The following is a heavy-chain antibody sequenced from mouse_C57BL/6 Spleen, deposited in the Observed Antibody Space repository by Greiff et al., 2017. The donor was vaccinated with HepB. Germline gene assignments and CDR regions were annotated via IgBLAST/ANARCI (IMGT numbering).Heavy chain of an antibody. J-gene: IGHJ2*01. CDR3: ARGGLRGYFDY. Sequence: DVQLVESEGGLVQPGSSMKLSCTASGFTFSDYYMAWVRQVPEKGLDWVANINYDGVSTYYLDSLKSRFIISRDNAKNILYLQMSSLKSEDTATYYCARGGLRGYFDYWGQGTTLTVSS. V-gene: IGHV5-16*01. CDR1: GFTFSDYY. D-gene: IGHD2-4*01. CDR2: INYDGVST.